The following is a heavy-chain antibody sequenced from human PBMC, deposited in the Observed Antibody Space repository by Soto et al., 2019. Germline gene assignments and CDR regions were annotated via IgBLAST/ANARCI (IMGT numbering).Heavy chain of an antibody. CDR2: ISGSGSST. J-gene: IGHJ4*02. Sequence: EVQLLESGGGLVQPGGSLRLSCAASGFTFSSYVMSWVRQAPGKGLEWVSTISGSGSSTYYADSVKGRFTISRDNSKNTVYLQMHSLRAEDTAIYYCAKDHRVTTKAYWGQGTLVTVSS. CDR3: AKDHRVTTKAY. CDR1: GFTFSSYV. V-gene: IGHV3-23*01. D-gene: IGHD5-12*01.